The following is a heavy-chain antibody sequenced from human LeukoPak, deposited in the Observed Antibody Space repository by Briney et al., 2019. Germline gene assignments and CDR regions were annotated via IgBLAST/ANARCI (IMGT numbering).Heavy chain of an antibody. V-gene: IGHV3-15*01. Sequence: GGSLRLSCAASGFTFSNAWMSWVRQAPGKGLEWVGRIKSKIDGGTIEYAAPVKGRFTMSRDDSKNTLDLQMNSLKTEDTAVYYCAVQLSQWGQGTLVTVSS. J-gene: IGHJ4*02. CDR3: AVQLSQ. CDR1: GFTFSNAW. D-gene: IGHD6-6*01. CDR2: IKSKIDGGTI.